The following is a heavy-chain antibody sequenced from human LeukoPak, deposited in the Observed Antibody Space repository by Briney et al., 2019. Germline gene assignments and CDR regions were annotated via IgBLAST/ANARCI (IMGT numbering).Heavy chain of an antibody. Sequence: SETLSRTCTVSGGSISSFYWSWIRQPPGKGLEYIGYISYSETTSYNPSLKSRVTMSVDTSKNQFSLKLTSVTAADTAVYYCARDKGLPQAFDIWGHGTLVTVSS. D-gene: IGHD5/OR15-5a*01. CDR3: ARDKGLPQAFDI. CDR2: ISYSETT. J-gene: IGHJ3*02. V-gene: IGHV4-59*01. CDR1: GGSISSFY.